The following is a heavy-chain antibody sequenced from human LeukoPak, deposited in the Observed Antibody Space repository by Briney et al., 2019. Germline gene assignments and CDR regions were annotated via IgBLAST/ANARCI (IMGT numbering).Heavy chain of an antibody. J-gene: IGHJ4*02. CDR1: GFSFRNYW. D-gene: IGHD2-15*01. V-gene: IGHV3-7*01. CDR2: TKPDGSAE. Sequence: PGGSLRLSCAASGFSFRNYWMGWVRQAPGKGLEWVANTKPDGSAEYYADSVRGRFSTSRDNANNLLYLQMNSQRAEDTAVYYCARDGGLHTNFDYWGQGTLVTVSS. CDR3: ARDGGLHTNFDY.